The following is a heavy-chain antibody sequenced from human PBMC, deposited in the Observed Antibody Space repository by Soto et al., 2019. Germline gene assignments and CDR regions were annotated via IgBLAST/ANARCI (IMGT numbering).Heavy chain of an antibody. Sequence: PGGSLRLSCAASGFTFSSYSMNWVRQAPGKGLEWVSYISSSSSTIYYADSVKGRFTISRDNAKNSLYLQMNSLRDEDTAVYYCARDSGYYYDSSGYYSPYYYYGMDVWGQGTTVTVSS. CDR1: GFTFSSYS. V-gene: IGHV3-48*02. J-gene: IGHJ6*02. CDR2: ISSSSSTI. CDR3: ARDSGYYYDSSGYYSPYYYYGMDV. D-gene: IGHD3-22*01.